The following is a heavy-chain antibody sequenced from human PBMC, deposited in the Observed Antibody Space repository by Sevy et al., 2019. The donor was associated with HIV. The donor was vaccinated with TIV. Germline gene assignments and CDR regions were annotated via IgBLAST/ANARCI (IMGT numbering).Heavy chain of an antibody. CDR2: IYYSGST. D-gene: IGHD6-19*01. CDR3: ARADSIAVAGTLDY. CDR1: GGSVSSGSYY. J-gene: IGHJ4*02. Sequence: SETLSLTCTVSGGSVSSGSYYWNWIRQPPGKGLEWIGYIYYSGSTNYNPSLKSRVTISVDTSKNQFSLKLSSVTAADTAVYYCARADSIAVAGTLDYWGQGTLVTVSS. V-gene: IGHV4-61*01.